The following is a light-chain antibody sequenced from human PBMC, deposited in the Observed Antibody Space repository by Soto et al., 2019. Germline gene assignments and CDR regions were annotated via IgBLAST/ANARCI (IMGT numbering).Light chain of an antibody. CDR1: QSVSRKK. V-gene: IGKV3-20*01. CDR2: AAS. J-gene: IGKJ1*01. CDR3: QDYGTSWM. Sequence: EAVSSQCPARVTFCPRDRATRPCRASQSVSRKKLAWYQQKPGQAPRLLIYAASSRATGIPDRFSGSGSGTDFTLTINRLEPEDFAVYYCQDYGTSWMFGQGTKVDI.